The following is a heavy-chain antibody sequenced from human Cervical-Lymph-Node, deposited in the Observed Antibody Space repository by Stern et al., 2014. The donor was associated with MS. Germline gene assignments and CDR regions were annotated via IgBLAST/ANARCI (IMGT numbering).Heavy chain of an antibody. CDR1: GYTFTSYD. CDR2: MNPNSGDT. V-gene: IGHV1-8*01. CDR3: ASSTSSAHSYYYGMDV. Sequence: QVQLVQSGAEVKKPGASVKVSCKASGYTFTSYDINWVRQATGQGLEWMGWMNPNSGDTGFAQKFQGRVTMTRNTSISTAYMELSSLRSEDTAVYYCASSTSSAHSYYYGMDVWGQGTTVTVSS. D-gene: IGHD6-19*01. J-gene: IGHJ6*02.